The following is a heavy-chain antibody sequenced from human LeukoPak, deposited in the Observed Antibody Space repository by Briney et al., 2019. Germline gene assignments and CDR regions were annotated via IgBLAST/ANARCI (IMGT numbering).Heavy chain of an antibody. CDR1: GGSISSGSYY. D-gene: IGHD1-26*01. V-gene: IGHV4-61*02. Sequence: SQTLSLTCTDSGGSISSGSYYWSRIRQPAGKGLEWIGRIYTSGSTNYNPSLKSRVTISVDTSKNQFSLKLSSVTAADTAVYYCARDSPTSYFDYWGQGTLVTVSS. CDR3: ARDSPTSYFDY. CDR2: IYTSGST. J-gene: IGHJ4*02.